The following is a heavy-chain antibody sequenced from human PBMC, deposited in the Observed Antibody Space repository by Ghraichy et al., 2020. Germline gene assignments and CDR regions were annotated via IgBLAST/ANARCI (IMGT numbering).Heavy chain of an antibody. CDR2: INSDGSSI. V-gene: IGHV3-74*01. D-gene: IGHD2-15*01. J-gene: IGHJ4*02. Sequence: AGSLRLSCAVSGFTFSSYWMHWVRQAPGKGLVWVSRINSDGSSISYADSVKGRFTFSRDNAKNTLYLQMNSLRADDTAVYYCARGGPEYCSGGSCYAGDYWGQGTLVTVSS. CDR1: GFTFSSYW. CDR3: ARGGPEYCSGGSCYAGDY.